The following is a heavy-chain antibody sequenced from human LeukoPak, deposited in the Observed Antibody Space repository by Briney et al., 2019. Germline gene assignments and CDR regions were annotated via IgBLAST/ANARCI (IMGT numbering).Heavy chain of an antibody. CDR2: MYYSGST. V-gene: IGHV4-39*07. D-gene: IGHD2-2*01. CDR1: GGSISSSSYY. J-gene: IGHJ6*03. Sequence: PSETLSLTCTVSGGSISSSSYYWGWIRQPPGKGLEWIGSMYYSGSTYYNPSLKSRVTISVDTSKNQFSLKLSSVTAADTAVYYCARVPYCSSTGCPHLYYYMDVWGKGTTVTVSS. CDR3: ARVPYCSSTGCPHLYYYMDV.